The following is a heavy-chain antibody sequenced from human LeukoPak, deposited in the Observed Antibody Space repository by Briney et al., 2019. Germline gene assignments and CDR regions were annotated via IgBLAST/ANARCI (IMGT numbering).Heavy chain of an antibody. D-gene: IGHD2-2*01. CDR1: GYTFTSYD. Sequence: ASVKVSCKASGYTFTSYDINWVRQATGQGLEWMGWMNPNSGNTGYAQKFQGRVTITRNTSISTAYMELSSLRSEDTAVYYCASPYGSSTSCAHGAFDIWGQGTMVTVSS. CDR2: MNPNSGNT. CDR3: ASPYGSSTSCAHGAFDI. V-gene: IGHV1-8*03. J-gene: IGHJ3*02.